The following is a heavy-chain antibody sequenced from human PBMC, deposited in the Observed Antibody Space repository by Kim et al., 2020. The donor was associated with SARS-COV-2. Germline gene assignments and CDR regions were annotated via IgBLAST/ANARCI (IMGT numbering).Heavy chain of an antibody. J-gene: IGHJ4*02. D-gene: IGHD1-26*01. CDR1: GFTFSSYG. V-gene: IGHV3-23*01. Sequence: GGSLRLSCAASGFTFSSYGMNWVRQAPGKGLEWVSVIGATAMNTYYADSVKGRFTISRDNSKNTLYLQMNSLRAEDTAVYYCAKRGGNSHFDYWGQGTLV. CDR2: IGATAMNT. CDR3: AKRGGNSHFDY.